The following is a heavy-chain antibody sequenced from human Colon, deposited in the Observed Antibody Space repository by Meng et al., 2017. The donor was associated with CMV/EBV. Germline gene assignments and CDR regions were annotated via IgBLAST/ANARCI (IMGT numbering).Heavy chain of an antibody. D-gene: IGHD2-2*01. Sequence: FGGSGSSGSYYWSWIRQTPGKGLEWIGYIYYSGSTNYSPSLKSRVTISVDTSKNQFSLKLSSVTAADTAVYYCARGDSVPAASFDPWGQGTLVTVSS. CDR1: GGSGSSGSYY. CDR3: ARGDSVPAASFDP. CDR2: IYYSGST. J-gene: IGHJ5*02. V-gene: IGHV4-61*01.